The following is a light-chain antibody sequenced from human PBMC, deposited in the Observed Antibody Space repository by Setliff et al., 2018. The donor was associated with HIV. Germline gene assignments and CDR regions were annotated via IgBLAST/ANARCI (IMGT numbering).Light chain of an antibody. CDR2: SNN. CDR3: AAWDDTLNGPRYV. Sequence: VLTQPPSASGTPGQRVTISCSGSSSNIGSNTVNWYQQLPGTAPKLLIYSNNQRPSGVPDRFSGSKSGTSASLAISGLQSEDEADYYCAAWDDTLNGPRYVFGTGTKVTVL. V-gene: IGLV1-44*01. J-gene: IGLJ1*01. CDR1: SSNIGSNT.